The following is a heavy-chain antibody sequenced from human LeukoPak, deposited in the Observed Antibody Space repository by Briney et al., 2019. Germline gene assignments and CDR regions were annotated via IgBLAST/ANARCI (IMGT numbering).Heavy chain of an antibody. J-gene: IGHJ5*02. CDR1: GYTFTSSV. CDR3: ARALGYQLLSWWFDP. V-gene: IGHV1-18*01. CDR2: ISPYNDNT. D-gene: IGHD2-2*01. Sequence: ASVKVSCKASGYTFTSSVIRWVRQAPGQGLEWMGWISPYNDNTNYAQKLQGRVTMTTDTSTSTAYMELRSLRSDDTAVYYCARALGYQLLSWWFDPWGQGTLVTVSS.